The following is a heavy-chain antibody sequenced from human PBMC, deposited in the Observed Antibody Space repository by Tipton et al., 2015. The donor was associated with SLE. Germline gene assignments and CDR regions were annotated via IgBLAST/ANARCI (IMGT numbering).Heavy chain of an antibody. V-gene: IGHV3-21*01. CDR2: ISSSSSYI. Sequence: SLRLSCAASGFTFSSYSMNWVRQAPGKGLEWVSSISSSSSYIYYADSVKGRFTVSRDDVMSSFYLQMYNLRGGDTGVYYCARALLDVVPGPSGMDVWGPGTTV. J-gene: IGHJ6*02. D-gene: IGHD2-2*01. CDR1: GFTFSSYS. CDR3: ARALLDVVPGPSGMDV.